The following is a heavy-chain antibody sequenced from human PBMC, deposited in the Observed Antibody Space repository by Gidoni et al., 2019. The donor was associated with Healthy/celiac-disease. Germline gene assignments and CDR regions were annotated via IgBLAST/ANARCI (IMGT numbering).Heavy chain of an antibody. V-gene: IGHV3-30*18. D-gene: IGHD3-16*01. CDR1: GFTFSCYG. Sequence: QVQLVESGGGVVQPGRSLRLSCAASGFTFSCYGMHWVRQAPGKGLEWVAVISYDGSNKYYADSVKGRFTISRDNSKNTLYLQMNSLRAEDTAVYYCAKDLQLGEDTPRNNWFDPWGQGTLVTVSS. CDR3: AKDLQLGEDTPRNNWFDP. J-gene: IGHJ5*02. CDR2: ISYDGSNK.